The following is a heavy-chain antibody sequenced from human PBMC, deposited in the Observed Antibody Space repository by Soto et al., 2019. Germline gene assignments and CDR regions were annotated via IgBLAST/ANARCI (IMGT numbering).Heavy chain of an antibody. CDR3: ARCIQQDYYYGMDV. CDR2: ISADNSNT. CDR1: GYSFYSHS. D-gene: IGHD5-18*01. V-gene: IGHV1-18*01. J-gene: IGHJ6*02. Sequence: ASVRVSCKASGYSFYSHSISWVRQAPGQGLEWMGRISADNSNTKYAQKFRGRVTMTTDTSTSTVYMELRNLRSDDTAVYYCARCIQQDYYYGMDVWGQGTTVTVSS.